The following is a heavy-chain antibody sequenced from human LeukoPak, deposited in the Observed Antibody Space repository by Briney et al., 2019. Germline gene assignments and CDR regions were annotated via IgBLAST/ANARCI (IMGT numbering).Heavy chain of an antibody. CDR3: ARVVGATTSVAFDV. D-gene: IGHD1-26*01. J-gene: IGHJ3*01. Sequence: GGSLRLSCAASGFPFNSYSIHWLRQSPGKGREWVSSISSSSSTIYYADSVEGRFTISRDNAKNSLYLQMSGLRAEDTAVYYCARVVGATTSVAFDVWGQGTMVTVSS. CDR1: GFPFNSYS. CDR2: ISSSSSTI. V-gene: IGHV3-48*01.